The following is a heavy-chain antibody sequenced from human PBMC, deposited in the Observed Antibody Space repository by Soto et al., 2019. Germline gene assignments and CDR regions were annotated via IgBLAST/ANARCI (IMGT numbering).Heavy chain of an antibody. CDR2: IYYSGRT. D-gene: IGHD6-6*01. CDR1: GGSISSSSYY. J-gene: IGHJ4*02. Sequence: PSETLSLTCTVSGGSISSSSYYWGWIRQPPGKGLEWIGSIYYSGRTYYNPSLKSRVTISVDTSKNQFSLKLSSVTAADTAVYFCASHYHNPRQLLLGFDYWGQGTLVTVSS. CDR3: ASHYHNPRQLLLGFDY. V-gene: IGHV4-39*01.